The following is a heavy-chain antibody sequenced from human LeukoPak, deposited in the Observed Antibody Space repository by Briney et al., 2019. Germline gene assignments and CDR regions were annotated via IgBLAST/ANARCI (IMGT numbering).Heavy chain of an antibody. V-gene: IGHV3-74*01. CDR1: GFTFSGAW. D-gene: IGHD3-10*01. Sequence: GGSLRLSCAASGFTFSGAWLHWVRQAPGKGLVWVSRINNDGTTTKYADSVKGRFTISRDNAKNTLYLQMNSLRAADTAVYYCARVSGPGMNEYFHLWGQGTLVTVSS. CDR3: ARVSGPGMNEYFHL. CDR2: INNDGTTT. J-gene: IGHJ1*01.